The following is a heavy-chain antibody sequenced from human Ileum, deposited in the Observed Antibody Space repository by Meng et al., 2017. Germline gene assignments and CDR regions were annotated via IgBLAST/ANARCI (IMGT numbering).Heavy chain of an antibody. Sequence: GQLEELGPGLVRPSETLSLTCNVTGGSVSSASYYWSWIRQPPGKGLEWIGLIHYSGSRNYNPSLKSRVTMSVDTSKNQVSLRLTSVTAADTAVYYCARFYGSGTFEVHDYWGQGTLVTVSS. CDR3: ARFYGSGTFEVHDY. CDR1: GGSVSSASYY. V-gene: IGHV4-61*01. J-gene: IGHJ4*02. CDR2: IHYSGSR. D-gene: IGHD3-10*01.